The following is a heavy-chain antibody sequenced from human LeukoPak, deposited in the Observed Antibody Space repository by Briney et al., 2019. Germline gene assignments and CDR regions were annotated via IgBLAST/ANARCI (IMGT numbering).Heavy chain of an antibody. Sequence: GGSLRLSCAASGCTFSSYGMHWVRQAPGKGLEWVAVISYDGSNKYYADSVKGRLTISRDNSKNTLYLQMNSLRAEDTAVYYCAKGYCTGGVCYAPFDYWGQGTLVTVSS. CDR2: ISYDGSNK. CDR1: GCTFSSYG. V-gene: IGHV3-30*18. D-gene: IGHD2-8*02. J-gene: IGHJ4*02. CDR3: AKGYCTGGVCYAPFDY.